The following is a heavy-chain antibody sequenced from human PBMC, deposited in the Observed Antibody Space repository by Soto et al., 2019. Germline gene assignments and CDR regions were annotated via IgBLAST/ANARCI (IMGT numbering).Heavy chain of an antibody. CDR3: TTDGLLGLSGWYY. V-gene: IGHV3-15*01. J-gene: IGHJ4*02. CDR1: GFTFSNAW. Sequence: EGQLVESGGGLVKPGGSLRLSCGVSGFTFSNAWMNWVRQAPGKGLEWVGRIKSKTDGGTSDYGAPVKARFAISRDHSKNTLYLQMNSLKIEDPAVYYCTTDGLLGLSGWYYWSQGTLVTVSS. CDR2: IKSKTDGGTS. D-gene: IGHD6-19*01.